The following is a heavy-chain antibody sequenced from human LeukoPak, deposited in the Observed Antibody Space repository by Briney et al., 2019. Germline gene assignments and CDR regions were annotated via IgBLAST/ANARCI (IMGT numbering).Heavy chain of an antibody. CDR1: GFTFSSYA. CDR2: ISYDGSNK. V-gene: IGHV3-30-3*01. CDR3: ARDGPSALVMVRAYDY. J-gene: IGHJ4*02. D-gene: IGHD3-10*01. Sequence: GSLRLSCAASGFTFSSYAMHWVRQAPGKGLEWVAVISYDGSNKYYADSVKGRFTISRDNSKNTLYLQMNSLRAEDTAVYYCARDGPSALVMVRAYDYWGQGTLVTVSS.